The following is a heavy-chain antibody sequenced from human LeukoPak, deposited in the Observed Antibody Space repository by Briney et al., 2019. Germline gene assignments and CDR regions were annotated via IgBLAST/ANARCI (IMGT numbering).Heavy chain of an antibody. J-gene: IGHJ4*02. CDR3: ARGWDYDSGGRPTAYVY. CDR2: IIPIFGTA. V-gene: IGHV1-69*13. CDR1: GGTFSTYA. D-gene: IGHD3-22*01. Sequence: SVKVPCKASGGTFSTYAISWVRQAPGQGLEWMGGIIPIFGTANYAQKFQGKVTITADESTCTAYMELSSLRYEDTAVYYCARGWDYDSGGRPTAYVYWGQGTLVTVSS.